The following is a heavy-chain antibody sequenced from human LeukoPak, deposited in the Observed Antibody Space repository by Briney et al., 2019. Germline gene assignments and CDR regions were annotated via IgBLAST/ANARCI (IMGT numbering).Heavy chain of an antibody. V-gene: IGHV3-48*01. CDR3: ARTMNGRTNANFDY. D-gene: IGHD3-22*01. CDR1: GFTFSGFG. CDR2: ISSSTSII. J-gene: IGHJ4*02. Sequence: GGSLRLSCAASGFTFSGFGMNWVRQAPGKGLDWISYISSSTSIIYYADSVKGRFTVSRDNAKNSLYLQVNSLRAEDTAVYYCARTMNGRTNANFDYWGQGTLVTVSS.